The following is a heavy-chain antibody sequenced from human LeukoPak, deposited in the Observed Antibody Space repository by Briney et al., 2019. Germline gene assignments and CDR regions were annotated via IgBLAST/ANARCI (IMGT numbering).Heavy chain of an antibody. V-gene: IGHV7-4-1*02. D-gene: IGHD3-3*01. Sequence: ASVKVPCKASGHTFTSYAMERVRQAPGKGLEWMGWINTNTGNPTYAQGFTGRFVFSLDTSVSTAYLQISSLKAEDTAVYYCARGAVWSGYYHDAFDIWGQGTMVTVSS. J-gene: IGHJ3*02. CDR3: ARGAVWSGYYHDAFDI. CDR2: INTNTGNP. CDR1: GHTFTSYA.